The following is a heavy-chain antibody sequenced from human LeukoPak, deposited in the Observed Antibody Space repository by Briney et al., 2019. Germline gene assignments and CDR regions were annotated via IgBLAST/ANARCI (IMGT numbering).Heavy chain of an antibody. CDR1: GGSISSSSYY. J-gene: IGHJ6*02. V-gene: IGHV4-39*07. Sequence: SETLSLTCTVSGGSISSSSYYWGWIRQPPGKGLEWIGSIYYSGSTYYNPSLKSRVTISVDTSKNQFSLKLSSVTAADTAVYYCARVHGYSRITPGDGMDVWGQGTTVTVSS. CDR2: IYYSGST. CDR3: ARVHGYSRITPGDGMDV. D-gene: IGHD6-13*01.